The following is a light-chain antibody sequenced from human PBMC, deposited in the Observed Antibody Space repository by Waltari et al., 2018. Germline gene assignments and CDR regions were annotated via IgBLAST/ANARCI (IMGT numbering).Light chain of an antibody. J-gene: IGLJ3*02. CDR1: SSDVGTYNY. V-gene: IGLV2-11*01. Sequence: QSALTQPRSVSGSPGQSVTISCTGTSSDVGTYNYISRYQHHPGKAPKLTIYDVSKRPSGVPDRFSGSKSGNTASLSISGLQAEDEADYYCCSYTGSYTLVFGGGTKLTVL. CDR3: CSYTGSYTLV. CDR2: DVS.